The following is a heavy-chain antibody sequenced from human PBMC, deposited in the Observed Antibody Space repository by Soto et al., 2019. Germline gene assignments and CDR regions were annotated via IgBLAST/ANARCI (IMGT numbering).Heavy chain of an antibody. CDR2: ISGSGGST. CDR1: GFTFSSYA. J-gene: IGHJ4*02. V-gene: IGHV3-23*01. CDR3: AKGPPMDDFWSGYYTTQYYFAY. Sequence: EVQLLESGGGLVQPGGSLRLSCAASGFTFSSYAMSWVRQAPGKGLEWVSAISGSGGSTYYADSVKGRFTISRDNSKNTLYLQMNSLRAEDTAVYYCAKGPPMDDFWSGYYTTQYYFAYWGQGTLVTVSS. D-gene: IGHD3-3*01.